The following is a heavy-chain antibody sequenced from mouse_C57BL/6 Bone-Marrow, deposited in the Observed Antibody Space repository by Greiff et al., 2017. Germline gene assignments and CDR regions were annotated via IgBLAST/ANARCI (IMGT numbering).Heavy chain of an antibody. V-gene: IGHV1-64*01. D-gene: IGHD2-5*01. CDR1: GYTFTSYW. Sequence: QVQLQQPGAELVKPGASVKLSCKASGYTFTSYWMHWVKQRPGQGLEWIGMIHPNSGSTNYNEKFKSKATLTVDKSSSTAYMPLSSLTSEDSAVYYCSPIYSNLFYWYFDVWGTGTTVTVSS. CDR3: SPIYSNLFYWYFDV. CDR2: IHPNSGST. J-gene: IGHJ1*03.